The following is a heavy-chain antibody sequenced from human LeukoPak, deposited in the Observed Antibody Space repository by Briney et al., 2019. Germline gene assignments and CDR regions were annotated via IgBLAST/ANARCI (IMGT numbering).Heavy chain of an antibody. CDR3: ARAYDSSGYGYYFDY. D-gene: IGHD3-22*01. CDR2: IIPIFGTA. V-gene: IGHV1-69*05. Sequence: GASVKVSCKASGGTFSSYAISWVRQAPGQGLEWMGGIIPIFGTANYAQKFQGRVTITTDESTSTAYMELSSLRSEDTAVYYCARAYDSSGYGYYFDYWGQGTLVTVSS. CDR1: GGTFSSYA. J-gene: IGHJ4*02.